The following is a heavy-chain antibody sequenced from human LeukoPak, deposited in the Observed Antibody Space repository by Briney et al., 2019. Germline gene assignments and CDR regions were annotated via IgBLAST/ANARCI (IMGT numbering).Heavy chain of an antibody. D-gene: IGHD1-26*01. V-gene: IGHV3-33*08. CDR3: ARDSALYSGSYYYYGMDV. CDR2: IWYDGSNK. J-gene: IGHJ6*02. CDR1: GFTFSNYW. Sequence: GGSLRLSCAASGFTFSNYWMGWVRQAPGKGLEWVAVIWYDGSNKYYADSVKGRFTISRDNSKNTLYLQMNSLRAEDTAVYYCARDSALYSGSYYYYGMDVWGQGTTVTVSS.